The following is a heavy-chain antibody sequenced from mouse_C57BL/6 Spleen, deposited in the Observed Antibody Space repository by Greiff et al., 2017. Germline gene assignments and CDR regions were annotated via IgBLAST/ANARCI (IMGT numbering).Heavy chain of an antibody. D-gene: IGHD1-1*01. CDR2: IDPSDSYT. V-gene: IGHV1-69*01. CDR1: GYTFTSYW. J-gene: IGHJ1*03. CDR3: ARPDYYDSSSYWYFDV. Sequence: QVQLQQPGAELVMPGASVKLSCKASGYTFTSYWMHWVKQRPGQGLEWIGEIDPSDSYTNYNQKFKGKSTLTVDKSSSTAYMQLSSLTSEDSAVYYCARPDYYDSSSYWYFDVWGTGTTVTVSS.